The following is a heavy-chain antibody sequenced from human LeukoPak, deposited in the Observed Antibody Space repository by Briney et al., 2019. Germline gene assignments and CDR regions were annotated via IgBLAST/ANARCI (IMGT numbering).Heavy chain of an antibody. CDR1: GFTFSSYA. V-gene: IGHV3-23*01. CDR3: AKFWDVVVVAATLSYFDY. D-gene: IGHD2-15*01. J-gene: IGHJ4*02. Sequence: GGSLRLSCAASGFTFSSYAMSWVRQAPGKGLEWVSAISGSGGSTYYADSVKGRFTISRDNSKNTLYLQMNSLRAEDTAVYYCAKFWDVVVVAATLSYFDYWGQGTLVTVSS. CDR2: ISGSGGST.